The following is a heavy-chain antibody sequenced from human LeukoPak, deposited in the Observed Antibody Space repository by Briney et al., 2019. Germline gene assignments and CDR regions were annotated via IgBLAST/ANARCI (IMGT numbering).Heavy chain of an antibody. J-gene: IGHJ5*02. Sequence: GASVKVSCKASEYTFTGYYMHWVRQAPGQGLEWMGWINPNSGGTNYAQKFQGRVTMTRDTSISTAYMELSRLRSDDTAVYYCARDPLYGSGSQPPFDPWGQGTLVTVSS. CDR3: ARDPLYGSGSQPPFDP. V-gene: IGHV1-2*02. D-gene: IGHD3-10*01. CDR2: INPNSGGT. CDR1: EYTFTGYY.